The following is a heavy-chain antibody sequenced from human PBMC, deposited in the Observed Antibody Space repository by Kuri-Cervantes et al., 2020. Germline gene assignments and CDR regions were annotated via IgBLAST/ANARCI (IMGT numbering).Heavy chain of an antibody. Sequence: ASVKVSCKASGYTFTDNYLHWLRQAPGQGLEWMGWISGYNAVTNYAQTFQGRVTMTTDKSARTVYMELRSLTFDDTAVYYCARDAENVLLTFGEDGAWLDPWGQGTLVTVSS. CDR2: ISGYNAVT. CDR1: GYTFTDNY. J-gene: IGHJ5*02. D-gene: IGHD3-10*01. V-gene: IGHV1-18*01. CDR3: ARDAENVLLTFGEDGAWLDP.